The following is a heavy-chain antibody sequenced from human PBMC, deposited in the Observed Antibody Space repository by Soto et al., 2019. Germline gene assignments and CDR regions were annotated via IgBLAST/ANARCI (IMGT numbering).Heavy chain of an antibody. J-gene: IGHJ5*02. CDR3: VRDRYSSSGWFDP. CDR2: TYYRARFLS. V-gene: IGHV6-1*01. CDR1: GDSVSSYSAA. Sequence: SRTLSLTCALSGDSVSSYSAAWNWIRQSPSGGLEWLGSTYYRARFLSDNAESVKSRIIINPDTSKNQFSLQLQSVTPEDTAVYYCVRDRYSSSGWFDPWGQGTPVTVSS. D-gene: IGHD3-10*01.